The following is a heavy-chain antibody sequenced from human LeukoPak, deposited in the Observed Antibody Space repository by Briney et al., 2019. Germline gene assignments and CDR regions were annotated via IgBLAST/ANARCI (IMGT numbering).Heavy chain of an antibody. CDR3: AKDDSSGYYYPDAFDI. D-gene: IGHD3-22*01. CDR2: INSDGSNT. Sequence: GGSLRLSCAASGFTFSTYAMSWVRQAPGKGPVWVSRINSDGSNTIYADSVKGRFTISRDNSKNTLYLQMNSPRAEDTAVYYCAKDDSSGYYYPDAFDIWGQGTMVTVSS. J-gene: IGHJ3*02. V-gene: IGHV3-23*01. CDR1: GFTFSTYA.